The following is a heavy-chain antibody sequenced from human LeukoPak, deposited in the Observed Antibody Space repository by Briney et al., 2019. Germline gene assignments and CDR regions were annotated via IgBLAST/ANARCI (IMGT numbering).Heavy chain of an antibody. V-gene: IGHV3-30*02. D-gene: IGHD3-22*01. CDR2: IRYDGSNK. CDR3: ARETTMIVVVTKDYYYYMDV. J-gene: IGHJ6*03. Sequence: GGSLRLSCAASGFIFNSYGMHWVRQAPGKGLEWVAFIRYDGSNKYYADSVKGRFTISRDNSKNTLYLQMNSLRAEDTAVYYCARETTMIVVVTKDYYYYMDVWGKGTTVTVSS. CDR1: GFIFNSYG.